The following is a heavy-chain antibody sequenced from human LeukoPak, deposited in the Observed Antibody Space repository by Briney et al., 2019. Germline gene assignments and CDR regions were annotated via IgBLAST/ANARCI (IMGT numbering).Heavy chain of an antibody. CDR2: IYTSGIT. CDR3: AREASPYTYFSSGMDV. J-gene: IGHJ6*02. CDR1: GGSISRYY. Sequence: SETLSLTCTVPGGSISRYYWSWIRQSAGKGLEWIGRIYTSGITNYYPSLMSRVTMSIDTSKNQFSLKLSSVTAADTALYYCAREASPYTYFSSGMDVWGQGTTVTVSS. V-gene: IGHV4-4*07. D-gene: IGHD2/OR15-2a*01.